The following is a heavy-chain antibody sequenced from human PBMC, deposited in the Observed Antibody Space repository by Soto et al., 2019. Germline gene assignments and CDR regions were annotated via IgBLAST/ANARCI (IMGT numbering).Heavy chain of an antibody. CDR3: ARDNGLAGSFDP. D-gene: IGHD2-21*01. V-gene: IGHV3-48*02. CDR1: GFTFITYS. CDR2: ISYTSNTI. J-gene: IGHJ5*02. Sequence: LRLSFAASGFTFITYSINWVRQAPGKGLEWVSYISYTSNTIYYADSVKGRFTISRDNAKNSLFLQMHSLRDEDTAVYYCARDNGLAGSFDPWGQGTLVTVSS.